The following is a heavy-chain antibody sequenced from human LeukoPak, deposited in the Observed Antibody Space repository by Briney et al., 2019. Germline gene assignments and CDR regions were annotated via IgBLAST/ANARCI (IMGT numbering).Heavy chain of an antibody. CDR3: ARYLIVGQQLVHGFDY. CDR1: GGSISSYY. CDR2: IYYSGST. D-gene: IGHD6-13*01. V-gene: IGHV4-59*01. J-gene: IGHJ4*02. Sequence: SQTLSLTCTVSGGSISSYYWSWIRQPPGKGLEWIGYIYYSGSTNYNPSLKSRVTISVDTSKNQFSLKLSSVTAADTAVYYCARYLIVGQQLVHGFDYWGQGTLVTVSS.